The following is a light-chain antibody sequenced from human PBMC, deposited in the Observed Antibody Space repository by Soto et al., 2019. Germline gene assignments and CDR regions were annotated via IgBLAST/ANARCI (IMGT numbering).Light chain of an antibody. J-gene: IGLJ1*01. V-gene: IGLV1-40*01. CDR3: QSYDNSRSHLYV. CDR2: ANN. Sequence: QSLLTQPPSVSGAPGQRVSNSSTGCSTKIGAGYDLHLYQHLPRTAPNLLIYANNNRPSGLPYRFSGSKSGTSASLAITGLQAEDEADYYCQSYDNSRSHLYVFRTGTKVTVL. CDR1: STKIGAGYD.